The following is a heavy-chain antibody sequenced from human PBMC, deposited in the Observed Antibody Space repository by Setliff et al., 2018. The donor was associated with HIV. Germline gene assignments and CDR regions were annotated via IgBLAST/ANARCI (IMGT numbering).Heavy chain of an antibody. V-gene: IGHV4-39*07. CDR2: INHSGST. J-gene: IGHJ4*02. CDR3: AGGPGTTSIDY. Sequence: SETLSLTCTVSGGSISSSFHYWGWIRQPPGKGLEWIGEINHSGSTNYNMSLWSRVTISLDASRNQFSLELISVTAADTAVYYCAGGPGTTSIDYWAQGTLVTVSS. CDR1: GGSISSSFHY. D-gene: IGHD1-26*01.